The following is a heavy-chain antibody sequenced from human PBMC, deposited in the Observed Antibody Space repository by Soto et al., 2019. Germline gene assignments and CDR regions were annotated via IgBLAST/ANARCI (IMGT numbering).Heavy chain of an antibody. Sequence: QVQLVQSGAEVKKPGASVKVSCKASGYIFTSHGISWVLQAPGQGLEWMGRISTYNGNTKYAQKLQGRVTMTTDTSASIAYMELRSLRSDDTAVYYCARDNGQWLVYDWGQGTLVTVAS. CDR2: ISTYNGNT. CDR1: GYIFTSHG. J-gene: IGHJ1*01. CDR3: ARDNGQWLVYD. V-gene: IGHV1-18*01. D-gene: IGHD6-19*01.